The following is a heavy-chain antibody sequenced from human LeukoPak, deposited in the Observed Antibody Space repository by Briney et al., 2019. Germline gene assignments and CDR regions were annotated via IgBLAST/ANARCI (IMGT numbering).Heavy chain of an antibody. D-gene: IGHD3-22*01. CDR1: GGSFSGYY. CDR2: INHSGST. V-gene: IGHV4-34*01. CDR3: ARGPWYYYDSSGYGFDY. J-gene: IGHJ4*02. Sequence: SETLSLTCAVYGGSFSGYYWSWIRQPPGKGLEWIGEINHSGSTNYNPSLKSRVTISVDTSKNQFSLKLSSVTAADTAVYYCARGPWYYYDSSGYGFDYWGQGTLVTVSS.